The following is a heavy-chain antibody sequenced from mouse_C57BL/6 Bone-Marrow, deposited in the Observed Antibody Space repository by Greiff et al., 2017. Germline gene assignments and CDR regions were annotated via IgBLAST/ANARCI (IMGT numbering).Heavy chain of an antibody. CDR2: ISSGSSTI. CDR3: ARGDGGEGCAY. D-gene: IGHD3-3*01. V-gene: IGHV5-17*01. CDR1: GFTFSDFG. J-gene: IGHJ3*01. Sequence: EVKLMESGGGLVQPGGSLTLSCAASGFTFSDFGMHWVRQAPEKGLEWVAYISSGSSTIYYADTVKGRFTISRDNAKNTLFLQRTSLRSEDTAMYYWARGDGGEGCAYWGQGTLVTVSA.